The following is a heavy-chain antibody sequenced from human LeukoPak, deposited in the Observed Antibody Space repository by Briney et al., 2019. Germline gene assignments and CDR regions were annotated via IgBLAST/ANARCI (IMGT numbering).Heavy chain of an antibody. D-gene: IGHD1-1*01. CDR3: AVGTGTVDY. Sequence: GASAKVSCKTSGYTFTVYDINRVRQAPGKGPEWMGWMNPNSGNTGYAQKFQGRVTMTRNTAITTAYMELSSLTPDDTAVYYCAVGTGTVDYWGQGTLVTVSS. J-gene: IGHJ4*02. CDR2: MNPNSGNT. V-gene: IGHV1-8*01. CDR1: GYTFTVYD.